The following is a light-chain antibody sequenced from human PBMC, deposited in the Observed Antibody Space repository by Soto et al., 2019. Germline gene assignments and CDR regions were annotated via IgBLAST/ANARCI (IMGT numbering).Light chain of an antibody. CDR1: QSVSSN. Sequence: EIVMTQSPATLSVYTGERATLSCRASQSVSSNLAWYQQKPGQAPRLLIYGASTRATGIPARFSGSGSGTEFTLTISSLQSEDFAVYYCQQYHIWPSITFGQGTRLEIK. CDR3: QQYHIWPSIT. CDR2: GAS. J-gene: IGKJ5*01. V-gene: IGKV3-15*01.